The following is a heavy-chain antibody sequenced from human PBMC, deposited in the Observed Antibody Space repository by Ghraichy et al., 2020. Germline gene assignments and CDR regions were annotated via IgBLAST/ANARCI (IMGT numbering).Heavy chain of an antibody. CDR3: ARVRKDIVVVVAATGYFDY. V-gene: IGHV4-34*01. Sequence: SETLSLTCAVYGGSFSGYYWSWIRQPPGKGLEWIGEINHSGSTNYNPSLKSRVTISVDTSKNQFSLKLSSVTAADTAVYYCARVRKDIVVVVAATGYFDYWGQGTLVTVSS. J-gene: IGHJ4*02. CDR2: INHSGST. D-gene: IGHD2-15*01. CDR1: GGSFSGYY.